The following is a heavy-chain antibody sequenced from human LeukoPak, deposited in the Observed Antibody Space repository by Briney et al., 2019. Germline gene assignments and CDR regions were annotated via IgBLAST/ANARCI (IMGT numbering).Heavy chain of an antibody. CDR2: IRSKTYGGTA. CDR3: TRAWVQLLTPGGYFDY. Sequence: GGSLRLSCSGSGFNFGYYAMTWDRQAPGKGLECVGFIRSKTYGGTAEYAASVKGRFAISRDDSKSIAYLQMNSLTAEDTAVYYCTRAWVQLLTPGGYFDYWGQGTLVTVSS. D-gene: IGHD5-18*01. V-gene: IGHV3-49*04. CDR1: GFNFGYYA. J-gene: IGHJ4*02.